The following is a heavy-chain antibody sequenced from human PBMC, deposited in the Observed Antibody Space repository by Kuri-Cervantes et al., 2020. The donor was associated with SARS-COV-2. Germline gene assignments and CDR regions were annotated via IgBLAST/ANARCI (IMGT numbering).Heavy chain of an antibody. CDR1: GFTFSAYT. D-gene: IGHD1-20*01. J-gene: IGHJ4*02. CDR2: ITRSSVYI. CDR3: ARPLTGDYLKPFDY. Sequence: GGSLRLSCVASGFTFSAYTLNWVRQAPGKGLEWVSSITRSSVYISYADSPKGRFTISRDNAKNSLYLQMNSLRAEDTAVYYCARPLTGDYLKPFDYWGQGTLVTVSS. V-gene: IGHV3-21*01.